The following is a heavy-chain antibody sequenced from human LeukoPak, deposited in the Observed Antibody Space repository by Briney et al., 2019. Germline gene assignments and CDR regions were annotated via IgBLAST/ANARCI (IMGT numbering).Heavy chain of an antibody. Sequence: SETLSLTCTVSGGSISSYYWSWIRQPRGKGLEWIGYIYYSGSTNYNPSLKSRVTISVDTSKNQFSLKLSSVTSADTAVYYCARGFSAADFDYWGQGTLVTVSS. CDR3: ARGFSAADFDY. CDR2: IYYSGST. CDR1: GGSISSYY. V-gene: IGHV4-59*01. J-gene: IGHJ4*02. D-gene: IGHD6-13*01.